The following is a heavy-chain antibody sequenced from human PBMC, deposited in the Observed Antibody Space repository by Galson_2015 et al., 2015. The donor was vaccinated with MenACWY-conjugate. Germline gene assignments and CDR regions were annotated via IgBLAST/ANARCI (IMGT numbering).Heavy chain of an antibody. J-gene: IGHJ2*01. CDR1: GYSFTSYW. Sequence: QSGAEVKKPGESLRISCKGSGYSFTSYWISWVRQMPGKGLEWMGRIDPSDSYTNYSPSFQGHVTISADKSISTAYLQRSSLKASDTAMYYCASTVAGREWYFDLWGRGTLVTVSS. D-gene: IGHD4-23*01. V-gene: IGHV5-10-1*01. CDR3: ASTVAGREWYFDL. CDR2: IDPSDSYT.